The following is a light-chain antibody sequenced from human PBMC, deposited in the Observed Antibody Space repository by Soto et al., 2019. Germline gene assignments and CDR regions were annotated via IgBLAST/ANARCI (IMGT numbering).Light chain of an antibody. CDR3: HYGNSPPWT. CDR1: QSISSSS. Sequence: EIVLTQSPGTLSLSPGESATLSCRASQSISSSSLAWYQQRPGQAPRLLICGASSRATGIPDRFSGSGSGTDLTLTISRLEPEDFAVYYCHYGNSPPWTFGQGTKVDIK. CDR2: GAS. V-gene: IGKV3-20*01. J-gene: IGKJ1*01.